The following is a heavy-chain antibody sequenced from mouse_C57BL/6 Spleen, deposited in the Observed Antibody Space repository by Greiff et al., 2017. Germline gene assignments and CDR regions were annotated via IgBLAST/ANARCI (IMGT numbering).Heavy chain of an antibody. CDR2: IYPGDGDT. V-gene: IGHV1-82*01. CDR3: ARRSSYYGSNLLDY. CDR1: GYAFSSSW. J-gene: IGHJ2*01. Sequence: VQLQQSGPELVKPGASVKISCKASGYAFSSSWMNWVKQRPGKGLEWIGRIYPGDGDTNYNGKFKGKATLTAYKSSSTAYMQLSSLTSEDSAIYFCARRSSYYGSNLLDYWGQGTTLTVSS. D-gene: IGHD1-1*01.